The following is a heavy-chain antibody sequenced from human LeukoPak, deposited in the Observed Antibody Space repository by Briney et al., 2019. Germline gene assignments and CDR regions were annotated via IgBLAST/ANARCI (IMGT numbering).Heavy chain of an antibody. Sequence: GSLRLSCAASGFTFSSYWMSWVRQAPGKGLEWVANIKQDGSEKYYVDSVKGRFTISRDNSKNTLYLQTNSLRAEDTAVYYCAKDGAVAGIIDYWGQGALVTVS. CDR3: AKDGAVAGIIDY. CDR2: IKQDGSEK. CDR1: GFTFSSYW. V-gene: IGHV3-7*01. J-gene: IGHJ4*02. D-gene: IGHD6-19*01.